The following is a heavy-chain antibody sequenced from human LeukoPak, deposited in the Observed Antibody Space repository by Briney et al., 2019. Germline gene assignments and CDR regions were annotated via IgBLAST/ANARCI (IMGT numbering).Heavy chain of an antibody. CDR1: GASISSHY. CDR3: ARGLIPLRYFDSHPIPYGMDV. J-gene: IGHJ6*02. V-gene: IGHV4-59*11. Sequence: SETLSLTCTVSGASISSHYWSWIRQSPGKGLEWIVYISYSGITNYNPSLKSRVTISVDTSKNHFSLRLSSVTAADTAVYYCARGLIPLRYFDSHPIPYGMDVWGQGTTVTVSS. D-gene: IGHD3-9*01. CDR2: ISYSGIT.